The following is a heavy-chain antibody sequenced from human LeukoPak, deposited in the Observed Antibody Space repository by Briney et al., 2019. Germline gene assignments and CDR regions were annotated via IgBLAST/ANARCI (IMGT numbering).Heavy chain of an antibody. Sequence: GASVKVSCKASGYTFTSYGISWVRQAPGQGLEWMGWISAYNGNTNYAQKLQGRVTMTTDTSTSTAYMELSSLRSEDTAVYYCARSYYDYVWGSYRKEYYFDYWGQGTLVTVSS. CDR2: ISAYNGNT. CDR1: GYTFTSYG. V-gene: IGHV1-18*01. J-gene: IGHJ4*02. CDR3: ARSYYDYVWGSYRKEYYFDY. D-gene: IGHD3-16*02.